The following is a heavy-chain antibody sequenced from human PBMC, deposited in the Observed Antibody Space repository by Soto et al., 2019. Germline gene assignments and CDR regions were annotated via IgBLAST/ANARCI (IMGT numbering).Heavy chain of an antibody. CDR3: ARIGIAAAGKESIWFDP. CDR2: INHSGST. Sequence: SETLSLTCAVYGGSFSGYYWSWIRQPPGKGLEWIGEINHSGSTNYNPSLKSRVTISVDTSKNQFSLKLSSVTAADTAVYYCARIGIAAAGKESIWFDPWGQGTLVTVSS. CDR1: GGSFSGYY. V-gene: IGHV4-34*01. J-gene: IGHJ5*02. D-gene: IGHD6-13*01.